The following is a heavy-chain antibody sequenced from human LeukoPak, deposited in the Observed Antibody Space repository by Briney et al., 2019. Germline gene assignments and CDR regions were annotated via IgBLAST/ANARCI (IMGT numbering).Heavy chain of an antibody. CDR3: ARGLLQTHYCYYGMDV. V-gene: IGHV3-53*04. J-gene: IGHJ6*02. Sequence: GGSLRLSCAASGFTVSSNYMSWVRQAPGKGLEGVSVIYSGGSTYYADSVKGRFTISRHNSKNTLYLQMNSLRAEDTAVYYCARGLLQTHYCYYGMDVWGQGTTVTVSS. CDR1: GFTVSSNY. CDR2: IYSGGST. D-gene: IGHD2-15*01.